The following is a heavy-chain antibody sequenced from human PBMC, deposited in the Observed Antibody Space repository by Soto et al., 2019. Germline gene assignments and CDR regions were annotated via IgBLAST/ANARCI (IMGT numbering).Heavy chain of an antibody. V-gene: IGHV1-3*01. D-gene: IGHD3-10*01. CDR3: AREGGVLWFGESPWFDP. Sequence: QVQLVQSGAEVKKPGASVKVSCKASGYTFTSYAMHWVRQAPGQRLEWMGWINAGNGNTKYSQKFQGRVTSTRDTSASTAYMELSSLRSEDTAVYYCAREGGVLWFGESPWFDPWGQGTLVTVSS. CDR1: GYTFTSYA. J-gene: IGHJ5*02. CDR2: INAGNGNT.